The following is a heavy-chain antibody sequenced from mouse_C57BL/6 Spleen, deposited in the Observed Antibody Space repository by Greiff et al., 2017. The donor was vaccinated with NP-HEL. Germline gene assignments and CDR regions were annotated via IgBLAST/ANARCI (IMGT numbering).Heavy chain of an antibody. CDR1: GFTFSSYG. CDR3: ASSYDGYYATDY. CDR2: ISSGGSYT. J-gene: IGHJ4*01. Sequence: EVMLVESGGDLVKPGGSLKLSCAASGFTFSSYGMSWVRQTPDKRLEWVATISSGGSYTYYPDSVKGRFTISRDNAKNTLYLQMSSLKSEDTAMYYCASSYDGYYATDYWGQGTSVTVSS. V-gene: IGHV5-6*02. D-gene: IGHD2-3*01.